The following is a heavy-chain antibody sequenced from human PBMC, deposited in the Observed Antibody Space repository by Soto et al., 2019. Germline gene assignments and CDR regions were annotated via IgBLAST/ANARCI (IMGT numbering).Heavy chain of an antibody. CDR1: GFTFTSSA. D-gene: IGHD4-17*01. CDR3: AADPLYGDGMDV. CDR2: IVVGSGNT. J-gene: IGHJ6*02. V-gene: IGHV1-58*01. Sequence: ASVKVSCKASGFTFTSSAVQWVRQARGQRLEWIGWIVVGSGNTNYAQKFQERVTITRDMSTSTAYMELSSLRSEDTAVYYCAADPLYGDGMDVWGQGTTVTVSS.